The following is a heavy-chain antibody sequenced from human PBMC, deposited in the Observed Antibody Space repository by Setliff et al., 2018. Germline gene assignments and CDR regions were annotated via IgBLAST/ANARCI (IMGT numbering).Heavy chain of an antibody. V-gene: IGHV4-39*02. CDR3: AKEVPYDNGFIYLDY. Sequence: SETLSLTCTVSGGSISSSNYYWGWIRQPPGKGLEWTGSIYHRGSTYYNPSLKSRVTISVDTSNNHFSLKLSSVTAADTAVYYCAKEVPYDNGFIYLDYWGLGTLVTVSS. J-gene: IGHJ4*02. D-gene: IGHD3-22*01. CDR1: GGSISSSNYY. CDR2: IYHRGST.